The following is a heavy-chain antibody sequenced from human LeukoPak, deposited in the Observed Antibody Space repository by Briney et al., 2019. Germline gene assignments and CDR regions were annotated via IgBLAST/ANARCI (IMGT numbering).Heavy chain of an antibody. CDR2: IWYDGSNK. CDR3: ARSHQAARGPVDY. V-gene: IGHV3-33*01. J-gene: IGHJ4*02. Sequence: GGSLRLSCAASGFTFSSYGMHWVRQAPGKGLEWVAVIWYDGSNKYYADSVKGRYTISRDNSKNTLYLQMNSLRAEDTAVYYCARSHQAARGPVDYWGQGTLVIVSS. D-gene: IGHD3-10*01. CDR1: GFTFSSYG.